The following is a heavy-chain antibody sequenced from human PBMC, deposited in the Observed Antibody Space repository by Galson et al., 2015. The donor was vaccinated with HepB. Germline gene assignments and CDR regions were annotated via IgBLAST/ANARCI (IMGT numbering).Heavy chain of an antibody. D-gene: IGHD3-22*01. V-gene: IGHV3-53*01. CDR3: ARGPKAPHYYDSSGLGDAFDI. Sequence: WVSVMYRGGTTYYADSVEGRFTISRDNSKNTFFLQMNSLRAEDTAVYYCARGPKAPHYYDSSGLGDAFDIWGQGTMVTVSS. CDR2: MYRGGTT. J-gene: IGHJ3*02.